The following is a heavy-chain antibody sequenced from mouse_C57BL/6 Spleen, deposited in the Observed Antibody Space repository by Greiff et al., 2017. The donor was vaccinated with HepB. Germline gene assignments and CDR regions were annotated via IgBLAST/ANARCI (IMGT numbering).Heavy chain of an antibody. CDR2: IWWDDDK. CDR3: ARLNYYGSSYYAMDY. CDR1: GFSLSTFGMG. D-gene: IGHD1-1*01. J-gene: IGHJ4*01. V-gene: IGHV8-8*01. Sequence: QVQLKESGPGILQPSQTLSLTCSFSGFSLSTFGMGVGWIRQPSGKGLEWLAHIWWDDDKYYNPALKSRHTISKDTSKNQVFLKIANVDTADTATYYCARLNYYGSSYYAMDYWGQGTSVTVAS.